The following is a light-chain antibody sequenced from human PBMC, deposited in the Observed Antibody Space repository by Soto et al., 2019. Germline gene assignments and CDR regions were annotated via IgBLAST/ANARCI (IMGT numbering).Light chain of an antibody. CDR3: QQSYSTLQVT. J-gene: IGKJ5*01. CDR1: QSISSY. Sequence: DIQMTQSPSSLSASVGARVTIPCRARQSISSYSNWYQQKPGKAPKLLIYAASSLESGVPSRFSGSGSGTDFTLTISSLQPEDFATYYCQQSYSTLQVTFGQGTRLEIK. V-gene: IGKV1-39*01. CDR2: AAS.